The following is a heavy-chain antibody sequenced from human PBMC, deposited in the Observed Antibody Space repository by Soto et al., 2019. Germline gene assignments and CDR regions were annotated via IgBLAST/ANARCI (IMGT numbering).Heavy chain of an antibody. CDR2: IWYDGSNK. V-gene: IGHV3-33*01. CDR1: GFTFSSYV. Sequence: GGSRRLSCAASGFTFSSYVMHWVRQAPGKGLEWVAVIWYDGSNKYYADSVKGRFTISRDNSKNTLYLQMNSLRAEDTAVYYCARDRSYYYYGMDVWGQGTTVTVSS. J-gene: IGHJ6*02. CDR3: ARDRSYYYYGMDV.